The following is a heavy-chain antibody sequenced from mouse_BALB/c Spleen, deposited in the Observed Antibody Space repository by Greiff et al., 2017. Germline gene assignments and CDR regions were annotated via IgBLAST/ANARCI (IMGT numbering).Heavy chain of an antibody. CDR3: ARSGSYCGYDGLAY. Sequence: ESGPDLVQPSQSLSLSCTVTGYSITSGYSWHWIRQFPGNKLEWMGYIHYSGSTNSNPSLKSRISITRDTSKSQFFLQLNSVTTEDTATDDSARSGSYCGYDGLAYWGQGTLVTVSA. CDR1: GYSITSGYS. V-gene: IGHV3-1*02. J-gene: IGHJ3*01. D-gene: IGHD2-2*01. CDR2: IHYSGST.